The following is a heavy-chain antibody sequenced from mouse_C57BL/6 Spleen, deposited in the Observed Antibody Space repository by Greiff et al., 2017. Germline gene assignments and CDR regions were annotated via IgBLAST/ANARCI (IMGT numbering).Heavy chain of an antibody. J-gene: IGHJ1*03. CDR3: ARHGGTGRGYFDV. CDR2: ISSGGSYT. CDR1: GFTFSSYG. Sequence: EVMLVESGGDLVKPGGSLKLSCAASGFTFSSYGMSWVRQTPDKRLEWVATISSGGSYTYYPDSVKGRFTISRDNAKNTLYLQMSSLKSEDTAMYYCARHGGTGRGYFDVWGTGTTVTVSS. V-gene: IGHV5-6*01. D-gene: IGHD4-1*01.